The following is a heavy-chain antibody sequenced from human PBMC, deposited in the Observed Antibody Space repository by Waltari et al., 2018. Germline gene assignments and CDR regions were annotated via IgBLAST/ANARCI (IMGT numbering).Heavy chain of an antibody. CDR3: AKDPTVWSGYYMRYYGMDV. D-gene: IGHD3-3*01. CDR2: ISYDRNDK. CDR1: ALTFSSYG. V-gene: IGHV3-30*18. Sequence: QLQVEESGGGVVQAGMSLRLSCSSSALTFSSYGVHWVRQAQGRGLEWWGLISYDRNDKFYGDSVKGRFILSRDNSKNTIHLQMNSLRTEDTAVYYCAKDPTVWSGYYMRYYGMDVWGRGTTVTVAS. J-gene: IGHJ6*02.